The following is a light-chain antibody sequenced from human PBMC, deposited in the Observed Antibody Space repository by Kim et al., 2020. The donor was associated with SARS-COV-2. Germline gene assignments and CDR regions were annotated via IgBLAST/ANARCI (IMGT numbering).Light chain of an antibody. Sequence: QSALTQPPSASGSPGQSVTISCTGTISDVGGYNYVSWYQQHPGKAPKLMIYEVTKRPSGVPDRFSGSKSGNTASLTVSGLQAEDEGDYYCCSYAGANVLFGGGTKVTVL. CDR1: ISDVGGYNY. V-gene: IGLV2-8*01. CDR3: CSYAGANVL. CDR2: EVT. J-gene: IGLJ3*02.